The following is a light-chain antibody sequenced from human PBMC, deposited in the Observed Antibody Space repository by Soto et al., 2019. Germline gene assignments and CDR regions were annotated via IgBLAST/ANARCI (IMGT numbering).Light chain of an antibody. CDR1: SSDVGGYNY. CDR3: SSYTSSSTYV. CDR2: EVS. V-gene: IGLV2-14*01. J-gene: IGLJ1*01. Sequence: ALAQPASVSGSPGQSITISCTGTSSDVGGYNYVSWYQQHPGKAPKLMIYEVSNRPSGVSNRFSGSKSGNTASLTISGLQAEDEADYYCSSYTSSSTYVFGTGTQVTVL.